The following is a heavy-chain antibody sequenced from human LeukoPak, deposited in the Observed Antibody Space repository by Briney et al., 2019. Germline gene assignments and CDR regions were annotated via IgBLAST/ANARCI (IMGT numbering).Heavy chain of an antibody. D-gene: IGHD4-17*01. V-gene: IGHV3-21*01. CDR2: ISSSSSYI. CDR1: GFTFSSYS. J-gene: IGHJ3*02. Sequence: GGSLRLSCAASGFTFSSYSMNWVRQAPGKGLEWVSSISSSSSYIYYADSVKGRFTISRDNAKNSLYLQMNSLRAEDTAVYYCASNVHYGDAFDIWGQGTMVTVSS. CDR3: ASNVHYGDAFDI.